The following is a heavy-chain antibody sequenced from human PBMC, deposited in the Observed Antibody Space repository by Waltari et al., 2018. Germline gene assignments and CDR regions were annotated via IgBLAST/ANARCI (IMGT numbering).Heavy chain of an antibody. D-gene: IGHD6-19*01. CDR2: MNPNSGNT. CDR1: GSTFTSSA. V-gene: IGHV1-8*01. CDR3: ARSYDSGCHAGAY. Sequence: QVQLEQSGAEVKTPGASVKVSCKASGSTFTSSAINWVRQATGQGLEWMGWMNPNSGNTASAQKFQGRVTMTRTTSISTAYMELSSLRSEDTAVYYCARSYDSGCHAGAYWGQGTRVTVSS. J-gene: IGHJ4*02.